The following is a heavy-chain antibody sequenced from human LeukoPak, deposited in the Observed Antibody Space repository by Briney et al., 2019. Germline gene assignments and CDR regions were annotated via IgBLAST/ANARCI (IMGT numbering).Heavy chain of an antibody. J-gene: IGHJ6*02. CDR1: GYTFTGYY. Sequence: ASVTVSCTASGYTFTGYYMHWVRQAPGQGLEWMGWINPNSGGTNYAQKFQGRVTMTRDTSISTAYMELSRLRSDDTAVYYCARDSLYYYGMDVWGQGTTVTVSS. CDR2: INPNSGGT. V-gene: IGHV1-2*02. CDR3: ARDSLYYYGMDV.